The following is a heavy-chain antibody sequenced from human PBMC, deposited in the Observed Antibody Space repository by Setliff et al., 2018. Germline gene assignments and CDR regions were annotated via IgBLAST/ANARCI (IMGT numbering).Heavy chain of an antibody. Sequence: RASVKVSCKVSGYTLTELSMHWVRQAPGKGLEWMGGFDPEDGETIYAQKFQGRVTMTEDTSTDTAYMELSSLRSEDTAAYYCATVFWSGYYVAEYFQHWGQGTLVTVSS. J-gene: IGHJ1*01. V-gene: IGHV1-24*01. D-gene: IGHD3-3*01. CDR3: ATVFWSGYYVAEYFQH. CDR1: GYTLTELS. CDR2: FDPEDGET.